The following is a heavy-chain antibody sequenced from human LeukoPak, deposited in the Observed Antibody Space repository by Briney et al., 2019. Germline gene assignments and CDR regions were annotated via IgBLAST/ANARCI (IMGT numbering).Heavy chain of an antibody. Sequence: ASVKISCKASGYTFTGYYMHWVRQAPVQGLEWMGRINPNSGGTNYAQKFQGRVTMTRDTSISTAYMELSRLRSDDTAVYYCARGYYGSGSYSTIDYWGQGTLVTVSS. D-gene: IGHD3-10*01. V-gene: IGHV1-2*06. CDR3: ARGYYGSGSYSTIDY. CDR1: GYTFTGYY. CDR2: INPNSGGT. J-gene: IGHJ4*02.